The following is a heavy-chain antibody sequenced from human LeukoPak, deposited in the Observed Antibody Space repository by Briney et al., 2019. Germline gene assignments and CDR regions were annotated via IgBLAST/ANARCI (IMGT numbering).Heavy chain of an antibody. D-gene: IGHD3-22*01. Sequence: GGSLRLSCAASGFTFSNAWMSWVRQAPGKGLEWVGRIKSKTDGGTTDYAAPVKGRFTISRDDSKNTLYLQMNSLKTEDTAVYYCTTVYFYDSSGYLVLGYWGQGTLVTVSS. V-gene: IGHV3-15*01. CDR2: IKSKTDGGTT. J-gene: IGHJ4*02. CDR1: GFTFSNAW. CDR3: TTVYFYDSSGYLVLGY.